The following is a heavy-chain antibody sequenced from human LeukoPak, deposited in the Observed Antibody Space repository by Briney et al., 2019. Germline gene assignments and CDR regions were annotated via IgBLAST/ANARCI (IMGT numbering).Heavy chain of an antibody. CDR3: ARRGKSPNWFDP. CDR1: GGSISSSSYY. J-gene: IGHJ5*02. V-gene: IGHV4-39*01. Sequence: SETLSLTCTVSGGSISSSSYYWGWIRQPPGKGLEWIGSIYYSGSTYYNPSLKSRVTISVDTSKNQFSLKLSSVTAADTAVYYCARRGKSPNWFDPWGQGTLVTVSS. D-gene: IGHD4-23*01. CDR2: IYYSGST.